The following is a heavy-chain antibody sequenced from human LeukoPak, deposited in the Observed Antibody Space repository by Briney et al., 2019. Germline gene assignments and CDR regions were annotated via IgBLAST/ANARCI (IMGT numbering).Heavy chain of an antibody. J-gene: IGHJ5*02. D-gene: IGHD6-13*01. CDR2: IYSGGST. Sequence: ETLSLTCTVSGGSISSYYWSWVRQAPGKGLEWVSVIYSGGSTYYADSVKGRFTISRDNSKNTLYLQMNSLRAEDTAVYYCARDLRGRYSSSWYGNWFDPWGQGTLVTVSS. CDR1: GGSISSYY. CDR3: ARDLRGRYSSSWYGNWFDP. V-gene: IGHV3-66*01.